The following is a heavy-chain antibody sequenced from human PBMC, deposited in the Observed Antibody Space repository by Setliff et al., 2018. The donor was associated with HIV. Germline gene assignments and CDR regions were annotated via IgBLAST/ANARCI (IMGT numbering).Heavy chain of an antibody. D-gene: IGHD2-15*01. V-gene: IGHV4-4*07. J-gene: IGHJ2*01. Sequence: PSETLSLTCTVSGGSISSYYWSWIRQPAGKGLEWIGRIYTSGSTNYNPSLKSRVTMSVDTSKNQFSLKLSSVTAADTAVYYCARVGYCSGGSCYGDWYFDLWGRGTLVTV. CDR2: IYTSGST. CDR3: ARVGYCSGGSCYGDWYFDL. CDR1: GGSISSYY.